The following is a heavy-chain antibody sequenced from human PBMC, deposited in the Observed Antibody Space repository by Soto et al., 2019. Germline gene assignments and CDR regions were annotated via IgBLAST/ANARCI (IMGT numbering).Heavy chain of an antibody. CDR1: GFTFSSYA. CDR2: ISDSDNAT. Sequence: GGSLRLSCAASGFTFSSYAMTWVRQAPGKGLEWVSVISDSDNATYYADSVKGRFTISRDNSKNTLYLQFNSLRAEDTAVYYCAKGVSSSAWSASDNWGQGTLVTGSS. V-gene: IGHV3-23*01. J-gene: IGHJ4*01. CDR3: AKGVSSSAWSASDN. D-gene: IGHD6-19*01.